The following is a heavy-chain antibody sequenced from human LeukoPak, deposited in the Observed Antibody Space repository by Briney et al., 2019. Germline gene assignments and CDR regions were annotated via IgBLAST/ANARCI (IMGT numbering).Heavy chain of an antibody. V-gene: IGHV3-30*04. CDR3: ARAPTIGTTAIFDY. Sequence: GRSLRLSCAASGFTFSSYAVHWVRQAPGKGLEGVAVISYDGSNKYYADSVKGRFTISRDNSKNTLYLQVNSLRAEDTAVYYCARAPTIGTTAIFDYWGQGTLVTVSS. CDR2: ISYDGSNK. CDR1: GFTFSSYA. J-gene: IGHJ4*02. D-gene: IGHD5-24*01.